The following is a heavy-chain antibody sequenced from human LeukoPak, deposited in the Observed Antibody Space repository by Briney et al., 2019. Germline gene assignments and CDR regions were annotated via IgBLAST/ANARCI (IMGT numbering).Heavy chain of an antibody. D-gene: IGHD3-16*01. CDR2: IRSDGSNK. CDR3: SPTSGSTGQHWGFDY. Sequence: PGGSLRLSCAASGFTFSSYGMHWVRQAPGKGLEWMAFIRSDGSNKYYADSVKGRFTISRDNSKNTLFLQLNSLRVEDTAVYYCSPTSGSTGQHWGFDYWGQGSLVTVSS. V-gene: IGHV3-30*02. CDR1: GFTFSSYG. J-gene: IGHJ4*02.